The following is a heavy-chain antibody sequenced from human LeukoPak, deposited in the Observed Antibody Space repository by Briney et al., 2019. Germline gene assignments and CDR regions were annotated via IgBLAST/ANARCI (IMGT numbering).Heavy chain of an antibody. D-gene: IGHD4-11*01. CDR1: GGSISSYY. V-gene: IGHV4-4*07. CDR3: ARGPRMTTDVWFDP. Sequence: SETLSLTCTVSGGSISSYYWSWIRQPAGKGLEWIGRIYTSGSTNYNPSLKSRVTMSVDTSKNQFSLKLSSVTAADTAVYYCARGPRMTTDVWFDPWGQGALATVSS. CDR2: IYTSGST. J-gene: IGHJ5*02.